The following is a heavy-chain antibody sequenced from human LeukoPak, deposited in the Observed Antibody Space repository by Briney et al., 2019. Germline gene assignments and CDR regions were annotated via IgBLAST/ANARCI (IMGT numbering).Heavy chain of an antibody. Sequence: GGSLRLSCAASGFTFSSYWMSWVRQAPGKGLEWVANIKQDGSEEYYVDSVKGRFSISRDNAKNSLYLQMNSLRAEDTAVYYCARGSYYGLVYYYFDYWGQGTLVTVSS. CDR2: IKQDGSEE. CDR1: GFTFSSYW. J-gene: IGHJ4*02. V-gene: IGHV3-7*03. D-gene: IGHD1-26*01. CDR3: ARGSYYGLVYYYFDY.